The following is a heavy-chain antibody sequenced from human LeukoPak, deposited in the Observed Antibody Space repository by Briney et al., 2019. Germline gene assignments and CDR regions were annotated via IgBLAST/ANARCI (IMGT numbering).Heavy chain of an antibody. CDR3: ARDFRVVVATFVWFDY. V-gene: IGHV6-1*01. CDR1: GDSVSSNNAA. D-gene: IGHD2-15*01. CDR2: TYYRSKWYN. Sequence: SQTLSLTCAISGDSVSSNNAAWNWIRQSPSRGLEWLGRTYYRSKWYNDYAVSVKSRITINPDTPKNQFSLQLNSVTPEDTAVYYCARDFRVVVATFVWFDYWGQGTLVTVSS. J-gene: IGHJ4*02.